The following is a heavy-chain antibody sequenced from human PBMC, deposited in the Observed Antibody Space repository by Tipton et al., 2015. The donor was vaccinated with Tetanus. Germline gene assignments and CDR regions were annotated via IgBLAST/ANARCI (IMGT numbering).Heavy chain of an antibody. D-gene: IGHD3-10*01. CDR2: TYHTGGT. J-gene: IGHJ5*02. V-gene: IGHV4-30-2*01. CDR3: ARHLYGYWFDP. Sequence: TLSLTCAVSGVSIRNGGYSWSWIRQPPGKGLEWIGYTYHTGGTYYNPSLKSRVTISVDRSNNQYSLELTSVTAADTAVYYCARHLYGYWFDPWGQGALVTVSS. CDR1: GVSIRNGGYS.